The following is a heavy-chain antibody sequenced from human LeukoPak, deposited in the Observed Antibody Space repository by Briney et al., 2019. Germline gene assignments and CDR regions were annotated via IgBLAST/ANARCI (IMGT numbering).Heavy chain of an antibody. J-gene: IGHJ4*02. V-gene: IGHV4-38-2*02. D-gene: IGHD6-19*01. CDR2: IYHSGST. CDR3: ASTIAV. Sequence: SETLSLTCTVSGYSISSGYYWGWIRQPPGSGLEWIGSIYHSGSTYNPSLKSRVTIALDTSKNQFSLKVSSVTAADTAVYYCASTIAVWGQGTLVTVSS. CDR1: GYSISSGYY.